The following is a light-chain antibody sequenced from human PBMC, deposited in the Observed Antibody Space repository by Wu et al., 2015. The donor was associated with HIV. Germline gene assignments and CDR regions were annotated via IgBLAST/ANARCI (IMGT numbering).Light chain of an antibody. V-gene: IGKV3-20*01. J-gene: IGKJ3*01. CDR2: GAS. CDR1: QIIPSSH. Sequence: IVLTQSPDTLSLSPGETAILSCRASQIIPSSHLAWYQQKHGQAPRLLMFGASRKPPGIPDRFSGYMSATTDFSLAIFRLQPEDSAVYFCQHYGDSQFTFGRGTKV. CDR3: QHYGDSQFT.